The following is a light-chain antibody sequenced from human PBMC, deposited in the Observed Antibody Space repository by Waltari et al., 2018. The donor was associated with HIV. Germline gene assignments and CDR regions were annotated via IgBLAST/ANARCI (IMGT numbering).Light chain of an antibody. J-gene: IGKJ2*01. CDR3: QQYDSSVPGYT. CDR2: GAS. Sequence: EIVLTQSPGTLSLSPGEKATLSCRASQNVNSNFLDWYQQNPGQSPRLLGYGASNRDTGIPDRFTGSGSVTDFTRTISRLEPEDFAVYYCQQYDSSVPGYTFGQGTKREIK. CDR1: QNVNSNF. V-gene: IGKV3-20*01.